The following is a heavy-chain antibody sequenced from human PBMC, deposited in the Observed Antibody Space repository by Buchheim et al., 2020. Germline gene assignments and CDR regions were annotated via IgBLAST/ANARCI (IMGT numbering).Heavy chain of an antibody. CDR2: ISYDGSDK. CDR3: AKDSRSWYYFDY. Sequence: QVQLVESGGGVVQPGRSLRLSCAASGFTFSSYGMHWVRQAPGKGLEWVALISYDGSDKYYGESVKGRYTISRDNSKNTLYLQMNSLRAEDTAVYYCAKDSRSWYYFDYWGQGTL. J-gene: IGHJ4*02. V-gene: IGHV3-30*18. CDR1: GFTFSSYG. D-gene: IGHD6-13*01.